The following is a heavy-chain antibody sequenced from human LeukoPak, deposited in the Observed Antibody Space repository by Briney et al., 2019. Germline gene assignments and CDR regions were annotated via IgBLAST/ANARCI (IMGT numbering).Heavy chain of an antibody. J-gene: IGHJ4*02. D-gene: IGHD3-16*01. Sequence: PGGSLRLSCAASGFTFSSYAMHWVRQAPGKGLEWVAVISYDGSNKYYADSVKGRFTISRDNSKNTLYLQMNSLRAEDTAVYYCARDLTALEDYVWGSYGPFDYWGQGTLVTVSS. V-gene: IGHV3-30-3*01. CDR1: GFTFSSYA. CDR2: ISYDGSNK. CDR3: ARDLTALEDYVWGSYGPFDY.